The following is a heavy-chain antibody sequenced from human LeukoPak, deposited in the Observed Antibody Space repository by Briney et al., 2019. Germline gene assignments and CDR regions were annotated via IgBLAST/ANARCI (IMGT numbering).Heavy chain of an antibody. V-gene: IGHV1-46*01. D-gene: IGHD3-22*01. CDR2: INPSGGST. CDR1: GYTFSNYY. J-gene: IGHJ4*02. Sequence: GASVKVSCKASGYTFSNYYMHWVRQAPGQALEWMGLINPSGGSTSYAQKFQGRVTMTRDTSTSTVYMALSSLRSEDTAVYYCAREVNDSSGYYYDYWGQGTLVSVSS. CDR3: AREVNDSSGYYYDY.